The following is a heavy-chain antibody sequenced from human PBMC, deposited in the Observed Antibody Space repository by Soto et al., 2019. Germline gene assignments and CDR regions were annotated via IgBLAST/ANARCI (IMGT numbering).Heavy chain of an antibody. CDR2: ISAYNGNT. V-gene: IGHV1-18*01. J-gene: IGHJ6*02. CDR1: GYTFTSYG. D-gene: IGHD2-2*02. Sequence: ASVKVSCKASGYTFTSYGISWVRQAPGQGLEWMGWISAYNGNTNYAQKLQGRVTMTTDTSTSTAYMELRSLRSDDTAVYYCARVDIVVVSAAISFYHYYVMDVWGQGTTVTGSS. CDR3: ARVDIVVVSAAISFYHYYVMDV.